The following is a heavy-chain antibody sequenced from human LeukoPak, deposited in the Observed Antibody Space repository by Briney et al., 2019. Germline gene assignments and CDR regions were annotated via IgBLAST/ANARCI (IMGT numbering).Heavy chain of an antibody. CDR3: ARNILFAFDI. CDR2: IGTAGDT. CDR1: GFTFSSYD. V-gene: IGHV3-13*04. J-gene: IGHJ3*02. Sequence: GGSLRLSCAASGFTFSSYDMHWVRQTTGKSLEWVSTIGTAGDTKYPGSVKGRFTISRENAKNSLYLQMNSLRAGDTAVYYCARNILFAFDIWGQGTMVTVSS.